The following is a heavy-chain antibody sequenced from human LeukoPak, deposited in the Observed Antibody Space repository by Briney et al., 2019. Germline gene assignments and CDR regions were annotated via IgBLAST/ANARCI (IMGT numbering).Heavy chain of an antibody. Sequence: PSETLSLTCAVYGGSFSGYLWGWVRQPPGKGLEWVGAINRNGSTTNNPSRKSRVTISVDTSKNQFSLKASSVTAADTAVYYCARETLRKLDWVYGMDVWGKGTTVTVSS. J-gene: IGHJ6*04. CDR1: GGSFSGYL. V-gene: IGHV4-34*01. CDR3: ARETLRKLDWVYGMDV. D-gene: IGHD3-9*01. CDR2: INRNGST.